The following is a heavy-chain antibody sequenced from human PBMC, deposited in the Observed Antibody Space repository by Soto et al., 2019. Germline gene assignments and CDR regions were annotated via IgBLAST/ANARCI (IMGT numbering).Heavy chain of an antibody. CDR1: GGSMNSGGYY. Sequence: PSETLSLTFSVSGGSMNSGGYYWSWIRQHTGKGLEWIGYIYYNGDTYYNPSLKSRVTISVDTSKNQFSLNLTSVTAADTAVYYCARRGGSSSGYYYYAMGVWGQGTTVTVSS. J-gene: IGHJ6*02. CDR2: IYYNGDT. V-gene: IGHV4-31*03. D-gene: IGHD6-6*01. CDR3: ARRGGSSSGYYYYAMGV.